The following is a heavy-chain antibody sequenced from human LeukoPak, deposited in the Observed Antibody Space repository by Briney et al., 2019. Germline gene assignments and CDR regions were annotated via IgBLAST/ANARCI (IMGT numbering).Heavy chain of an antibody. CDR3: AKGYYGSGSYYRTYYGMDV. Sequence: GGSLRLSCAASGFTFSSYAMSWVRQAPGKGLEWVSAISGSGGTTYYIDSVKGRFTISRDNSKNTLYLQMNSLRVEDTAVYYCAKGYYGSGSYYRTYYGMDVWGQGTTVTVSS. CDR2: ISGSGGTT. J-gene: IGHJ6*02. D-gene: IGHD3-10*01. CDR1: GFTFSSYA. V-gene: IGHV3-23*01.